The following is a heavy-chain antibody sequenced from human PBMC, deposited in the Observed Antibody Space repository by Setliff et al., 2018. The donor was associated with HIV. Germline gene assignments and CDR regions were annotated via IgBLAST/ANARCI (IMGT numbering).Heavy chain of an antibody. CDR2: INPNSGGT. CDR3: ARDGFYYGPGGFHNGGLDY. J-gene: IGHJ4*02. Sequence: GASVKVSCKASGCTFTGYYMHWVRQAPGQGLEWMGRINPNSGGTNYAQKFQGRVTMTRDTSISTAYMELSRLRSDDTAVYYCARDGFYYGPGGFHNGGLDYWGQGTPVTVSS. V-gene: IGHV1-2*06. D-gene: IGHD3-10*01. CDR1: GCTFTGYY.